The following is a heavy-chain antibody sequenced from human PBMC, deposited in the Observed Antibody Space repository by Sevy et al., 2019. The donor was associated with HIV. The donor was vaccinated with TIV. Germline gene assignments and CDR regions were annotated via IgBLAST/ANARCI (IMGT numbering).Heavy chain of an antibody. Sequence: GGSLRLSCAASGFTFSSYAMSWVRQAPGKGLEWVALISLHGTNKDYRDSVKGRFTISRDDAKNTMYVEMTSLTVEDTALYYCVRETGGSGSAGYFGDWGQGTLVTVSS. CDR2: ISLHGTNK. CDR3: VRETGGSGSAGYFGD. CDR1: GFTFSSYA. V-gene: IGHV3-30*04. D-gene: IGHD2-15*01. J-gene: IGHJ4*02.